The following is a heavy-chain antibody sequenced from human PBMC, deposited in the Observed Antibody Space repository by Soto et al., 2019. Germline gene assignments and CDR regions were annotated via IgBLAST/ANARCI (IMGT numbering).Heavy chain of an antibody. D-gene: IGHD3-3*01. Sequence: SETLSLTCAVYGGSFSGYYWSWIRQPPGKGLEWIGEINHSGSTNYNPSLKSRVTISVDTSKNQFSLKLSSVTAADTAVYYCARGMGDDFWSSYIWFDPWGQGTLVTVSS. CDR3: ARGMGDDFWSSYIWFDP. CDR2: INHSGST. V-gene: IGHV4-34*01. CDR1: GGSFSGYY. J-gene: IGHJ5*02.